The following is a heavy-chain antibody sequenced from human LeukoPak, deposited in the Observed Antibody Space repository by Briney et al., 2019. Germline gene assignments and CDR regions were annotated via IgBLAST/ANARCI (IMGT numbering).Heavy chain of an antibody. CDR1: GFTFSSYS. J-gene: IGHJ4*02. V-gene: IGHV3-21*01. Sequence: GGSLRLSCAASGFTFSSYSMNWVRQAPGKGLEWVSSISSSSSYIYYADSVKGRFTISRDNAKNSLYLQTNSLRAEDTAVYYCARDQGIAVAGTGVDYWGQGTLVTVSS. CDR2: ISSSSSYI. D-gene: IGHD6-19*01. CDR3: ARDQGIAVAGTGVDY.